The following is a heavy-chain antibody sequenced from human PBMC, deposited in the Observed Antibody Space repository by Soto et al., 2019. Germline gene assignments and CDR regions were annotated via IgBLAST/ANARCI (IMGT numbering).Heavy chain of an antibody. CDR1: GGSISSYY. CDR3: ARSSKRLYYFDY. J-gene: IGHJ4*02. Sequence: QVQLQESGPGLVKPSETLSLTCTVSGGSISSYYWSWIRQPPGKGLEWIGYIYYSGSTNYNPSLKSRGTISVDTSKNQFSLKLSSVTAADTAVYYCARSSKRLYYFDYWGQGTLVTVSS. V-gene: IGHV4-59*01. CDR2: IYYSGST.